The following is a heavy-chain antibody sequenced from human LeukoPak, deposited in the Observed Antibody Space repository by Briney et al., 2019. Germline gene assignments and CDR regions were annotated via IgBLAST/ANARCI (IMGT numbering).Heavy chain of an antibody. V-gene: IGHV3-23*01. J-gene: IGHJ4*02. CDR3: ARSDYGGNSGLDY. CDR1: GFSFSAYG. D-gene: IGHD4-23*01. CDR2: IWASGSNT. Sequence: GGSLRLSCAASGFSFSAYGMSWVRQAPGKGLEWVSDIWASGSNTFYADSVKGRFTISRDNSRNTLYLQMNSLRAEDTAVYYCARSDYGGNSGLDYWGQGTLVTVSS.